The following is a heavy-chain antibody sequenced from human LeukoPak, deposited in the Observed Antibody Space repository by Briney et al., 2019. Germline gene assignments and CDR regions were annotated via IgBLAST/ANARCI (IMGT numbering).Heavy chain of an antibody. D-gene: IGHD2-21*02. J-gene: IGHJ6*02. V-gene: IGHV4-39*01. CDR1: ETSISRSYYY. CDR2: IYHSGST. Sequence: SETLSLTCSISETSISRSYYYWGWIRQSPGKGLEWIGSIYHSGSTFYNPSLMTRVTISADTSKNQFSLKLSSVTAADTAVYYCARTYCGGDCYSEPINHYYYYGMDVWGQGTTVTVSS. CDR3: ARTYCGGDCYSEPINHYYYYGMDV.